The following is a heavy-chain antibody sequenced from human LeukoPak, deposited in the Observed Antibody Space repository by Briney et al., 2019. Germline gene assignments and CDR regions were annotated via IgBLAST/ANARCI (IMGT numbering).Heavy chain of an antibody. V-gene: IGHV3-30-3*01. Sequence: PGGSLRLSCAASGFTFSSYAMHWVRQAPGKGLEWVAVISYDGSNKYYADSVKGRFTISRDNSKNTLYLQMNSLRAEDTAVYYCARDPLTWVAVAGTLPHYWGQGTLVTVSS. D-gene: IGHD6-19*01. CDR3: ARDPLTWVAVAGTLPHY. CDR2: ISYDGSNK. CDR1: GFTFSSYA. J-gene: IGHJ4*02.